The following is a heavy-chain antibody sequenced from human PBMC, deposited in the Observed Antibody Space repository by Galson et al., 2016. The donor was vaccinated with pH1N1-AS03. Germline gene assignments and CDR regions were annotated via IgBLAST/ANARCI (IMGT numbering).Heavy chain of an antibody. D-gene: IGHD1-26*01. V-gene: IGHV4-4*08. J-gene: IGHJ4*02. Sequence: ETLSLTCSVSGGSINNFYWNWIRQSPGKALEWIGFIYSSGRTVYNPSLESRVTISVETSKNQFSLTLNSVTAADAAVYYCARFSGSYQFDYWGQGTLVTVSS. CDR3: ARFSGSYQFDY. CDR1: GGSINNFY. CDR2: IYSSGRT.